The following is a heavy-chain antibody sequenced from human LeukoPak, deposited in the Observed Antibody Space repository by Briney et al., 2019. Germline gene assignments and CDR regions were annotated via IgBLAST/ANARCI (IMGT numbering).Heavy chain of an antibody. CDR1: GGSVVSGTYY. J-gene: IGHJ4*02. CDR3: TRDLDWGDFYY. D-gene: IGHD3-9*01. Sequence: SETLSLTCTVSGGSVVSGTYYRSWIRQPPGKELEWIGYMSNNGNTNYNPSLKSRVSISLDTSKNQFSLNLNSVTAADTAVYYCTRDLDWGDFYYWGQGTLVTVSS. V-gene: IGHV4-61*01. CDR2: MSNNGNT.